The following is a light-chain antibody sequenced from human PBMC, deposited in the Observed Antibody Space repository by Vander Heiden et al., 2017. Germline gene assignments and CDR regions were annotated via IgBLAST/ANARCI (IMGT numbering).Light chain of an antibody. CDR2: QDS. CDR1: ELGDKY. CDR3: QAWDSSTAV. Sequence: SYELTQQPPVSVSPGQTASITCSGDELGDKYASWYQQKPGPSPVLVSYQDSKRPSGIAERFAGSNSGNTATLTISGTQAMDEADYYCQAWDSSTAVFGGGTKLTVL. J-gene: IGLJ2*01. V-gene: IGLV3-1*01.